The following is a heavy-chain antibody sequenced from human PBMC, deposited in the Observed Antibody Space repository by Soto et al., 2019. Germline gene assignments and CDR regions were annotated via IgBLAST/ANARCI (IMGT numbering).Heavy chain of an antibody. CDR1: GFSLSSSGVA. CDR3: ACWYDPYYFDY. V-gene: IGHV2-5*01. CDR2: IYWNDDK. J-gene: IGHJ4*02. Sequence: QITLKESGPTLVKPTQTLTLTCTFSGFSLSSSGVAVGWIRQPPGKALEWLALIYWNDDKYYSPSLRSRLTXTXXNGKTDVVLIMPYMDPVDTATYYCACWYDPYYFDYWGQGTLVTVST. D-gene: IGHD6-13*01.